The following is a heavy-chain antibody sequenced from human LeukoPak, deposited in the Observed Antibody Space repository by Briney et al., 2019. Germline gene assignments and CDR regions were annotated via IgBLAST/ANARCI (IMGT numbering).Heavy chain of an antibody. CDR3: ARGWELSI. D-gene: IGHD3-10*01. CDR1: GYTFTNYG. J-gene: IGHJ3*02. CDR2: ISTYNDNT. Sequence: ASVKVSCKASGYTFTNYGISWVRQAPGQGPEWMGWISTYNDNTNYAQKLQDRVTMTTDTSTSTAYMELRSLRSDDTALYYCARGWELSIWGQGTMVTVSS. V-gene: IGHV1-18*01.